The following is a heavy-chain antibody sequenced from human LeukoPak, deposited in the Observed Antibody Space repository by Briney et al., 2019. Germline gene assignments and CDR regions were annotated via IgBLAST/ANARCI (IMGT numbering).Heavy chain of an antibody. CDR2: ISSSGSTI. D-gene: IGHD6-13*01. CDR3: ARAAYSSTWYSRYFDL. J-gene: IGHJ2*01. V-gene: IGHV3-48*03. CDR1: GFTFSSYE. Sequence: GGSLRLSCAASGFTFSSYEMNWVRQAPGKGLEWVSYISSSGSTIYYADSVKGRFTISRENAKNSLYLQMNSLRAGDTAVYYCARAAYSSTWYSRYFDLWGRGTLVTVSS.